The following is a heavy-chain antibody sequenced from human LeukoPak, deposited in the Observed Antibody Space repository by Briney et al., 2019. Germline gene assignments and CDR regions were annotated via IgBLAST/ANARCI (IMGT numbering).Heavy chain of an antibody. V-gene: IGHV3-48*03. CDR2: ISSSGSTI. D-gene: IGHD2-2*01. Sequence: GGSLRLSCAASGFTFSSYEMNWVRQAPGKGLEWVSYISSSGSTIYYADSVKGRFTISRDNAKNSLYLQMNSLRAEDTAVYYCARKSCSSTSCYYYFDYWGQGTLVTVSS. CDR1: GFTFSSYE. CDR3: ARKSCSSTSCYYYFDY. J-gene: IGHJ4*02.